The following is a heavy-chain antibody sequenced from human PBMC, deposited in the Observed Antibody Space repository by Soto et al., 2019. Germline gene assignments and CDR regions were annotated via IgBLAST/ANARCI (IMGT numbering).Heavy chain of an antibody. V-gene: IGHV3-49*03. CDR3: TRANLRYSSGWYVNY. J-gene: IGHJ4*02. CDR1: GFTFGDYA. D-gene: IGHD6-19*01. CDR2: IRSKAYGGTT. Sequence: PGGSLRLSCTASGFTFGDYAMSWFRQAPGKGLEWVGFIRSKAYGGTTEYAASVKGRFTISRDDSKSIAYLQMNSLKTEDTAVYYCTRANLRYSSGWYVNYWGQGTLVTVSS.